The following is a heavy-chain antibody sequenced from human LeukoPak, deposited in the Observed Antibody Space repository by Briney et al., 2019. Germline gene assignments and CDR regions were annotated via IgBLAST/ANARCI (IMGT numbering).Heavy chain of an antibody. CDR3: AKANSAYDYDYFDY. Sequence: GGSLRLSCAASGFTFSNAWMSWVRQAPGKGLEWVASIKQDGSEKYYVDSVKGRVTISRDNAKNSLYLQMNSLRAEDTAVYYCAKANSAYDYDYFDYWGQGTLVTVSS. CDR1: GFTFSNAW. V-gene: IGHV3-7*01. J-gene: IGHJ4*02. D-gene: IGHD5-12*01. CDR2: IKQDGSEK.